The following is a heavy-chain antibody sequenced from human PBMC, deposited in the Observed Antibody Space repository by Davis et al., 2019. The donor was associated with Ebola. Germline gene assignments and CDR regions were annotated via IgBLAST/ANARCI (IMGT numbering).Heavy chain of an antibody. D-gene: IGHD5-12*01. V-gene: IGHV3-23*03. CDR3: AKLRYWLPDY. Sequence: GESLKISCAASGFTFSSYAMSWVRQAPGKGLEWVSVIYSGGGTYYADSVKGRFTISRDNSKNTLYLQMNSLRAGDTALYYCAKLRYWLPDYWGQGTLVTVSS. CDR1: GFTFSSYA. CDR2: IYSGGGT. J-gene: IGHJ4*02.